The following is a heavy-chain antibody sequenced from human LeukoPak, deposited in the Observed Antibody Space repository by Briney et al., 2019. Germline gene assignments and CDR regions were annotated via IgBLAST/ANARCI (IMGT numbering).Heavy chain of an antibody. V-gene: IGHV4-39*07. Sequence: SETLSLTCTVSGGSISSSSYYWGWIRQPPGKGLEWIGSIYYSGSTYYNPSLKSRVTISVDTSKNQFSLKLSSVTAADTAVYYCARGGGDYYMDVWGKGTTATVSS. D-gene: IGHD3-16*01. J-gene: IGHJ6*03. CDR3: ARGGGDYYMDV. CDR2: IYYSGST. CDR1: GGSISSSSYY.